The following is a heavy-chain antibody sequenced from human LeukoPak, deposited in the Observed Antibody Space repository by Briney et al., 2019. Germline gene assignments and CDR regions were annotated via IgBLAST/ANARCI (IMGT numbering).Heavy chain of an antibody. CDR1: GFTFSRYT. Sequence: GGALRLSCAASGFTFSRYTMMWVRQAPGKGLEWVATIKNDGSDKYYVDSVKGRFTLSRDNAKNLVYLQMNSLRVEDTAVYYCVNLGYSDGGQGTLVTVSS. D-gene: IGHD5-12*01. J-gene: IGHJ4*02. CDR3: VNLGYSD. V-gene: IGHV3-7*01. CDR2: IKNDGSDK.